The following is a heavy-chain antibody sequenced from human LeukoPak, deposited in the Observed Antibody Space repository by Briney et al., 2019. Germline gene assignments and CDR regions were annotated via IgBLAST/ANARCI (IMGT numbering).Heavy chain of an antibody. V-gene: IGHV4-59*01. D-gene: IGHD6-13*01. CDR1: GFTFSSYA. CDR2: IYYSGST. J-gene: IGHJ4*02. CDR3: VCSNSWYLPHY. Sequence: PGGSLRLSCAASGFTFSSYAKSWVRQPPGKGLEWIGYIYYSGSTNYNPSLKSRVTISVDTSKNQFSLKLSSVTAADTAVYYCVCSNSWYLPHYWGQGTLVTVSS.